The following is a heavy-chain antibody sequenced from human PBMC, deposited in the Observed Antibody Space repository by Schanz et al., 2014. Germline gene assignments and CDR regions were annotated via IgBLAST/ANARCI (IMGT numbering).Heavy chain of an antibody. Sequence: QVHLVQSGAEVKKPGSSVKVSCKASGGTFSSDTINWVRQAPGQGLEWMGRIIPILGIANYAQKFQGRVTITADRSTSTAYMELSSLRSEDTAVYYCAREVGLYDRGWFDPWGQGTLVTVSS. CDR3: AREVGLYDRGWFDP. CDR2: IIPILGIA. V-gene: IGHV1-69*08. J-gene: IGHJ5*02. CDR1: GGTFSSDT. D-gene: IGHD3-22*01.